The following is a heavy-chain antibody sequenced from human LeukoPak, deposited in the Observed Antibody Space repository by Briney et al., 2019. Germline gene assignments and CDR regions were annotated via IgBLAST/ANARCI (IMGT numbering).Heavy chain of an antibody. D-gene: IGHD6-13*01. CDR1: GFTVSSNY. Sequence: GGSLRLSCAASGFTVSSNYMSWFRQAPGKGLEWVSVIYSGGSTYYADSVKGRFTISRDNSKNTLHLQMNSLRAEDTSLYYCARDRKVAAAGGYYFDYWGQGTLVTVSS. J-gene: IGHJ4*02. CDR3: ARDRKVAAAGGYYFDY. V-gene: IGHV3-66*01. CDR2: IYSGGST.